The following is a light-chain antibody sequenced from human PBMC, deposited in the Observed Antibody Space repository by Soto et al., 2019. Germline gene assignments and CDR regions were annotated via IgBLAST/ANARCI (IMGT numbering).Light chain of an antibody. CDR2: KAS. CDR3: QQYKSYST. Sequence: DIPMTQSPSTLSASVGDRVTITCRASQSIDSWLAWYQQKPGKVPKLLIYKASSLESGVPSRFSGSGSGTEFTLTISSLQPDDFATYYCQQYKSYSTFGPGTKVDIK. V-gene: IGKV1-5*03. CDR1: QSIDSW. J-gene: IGKJ3*01.